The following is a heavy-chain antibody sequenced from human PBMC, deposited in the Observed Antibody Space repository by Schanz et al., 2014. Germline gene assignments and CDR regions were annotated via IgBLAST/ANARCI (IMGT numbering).Heavy chain of an antibody. D-gene: IGHD7-27*01. J-gene: IGHJ3*02. CDR3: ARENLNWEAFDI. Sequence: QVQLVESGGGVVQPGGSLRLSCAASGFTFSSHGMHWVRQAPGKGLEWVAVIWYDGSNKDYADSVKGRFTISRDNAKNSLYLEMTSLRGEDTAVYYCARENLNWEAFDIWGQGTVVTVSS. CDR2: IWYDGSNK. V-gene: IGHV3-33*01. CDR1: GFTFSSHG.